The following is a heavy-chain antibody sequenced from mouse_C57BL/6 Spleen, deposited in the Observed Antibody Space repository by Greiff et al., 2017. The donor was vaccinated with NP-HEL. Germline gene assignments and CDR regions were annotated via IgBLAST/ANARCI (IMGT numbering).Heavy chain of an antibody. CDR1: GFTFSDAC. Sequence: EVQLMESGGGLVQPGGSMKLSCAASGFTFSDACMDWVRQSPEKGLEWVAEIRNKANNHETYYAESVKGRFTISRDDFKSSVYQQMDSLRAEDTGIYYCKEGAGDYWGQGTTLTVSS. CDR3: KEGAGDY. J-gene: IGHJ2*01. V-gene: IGHV6-6*01. CDR2: IRNKANNHET.